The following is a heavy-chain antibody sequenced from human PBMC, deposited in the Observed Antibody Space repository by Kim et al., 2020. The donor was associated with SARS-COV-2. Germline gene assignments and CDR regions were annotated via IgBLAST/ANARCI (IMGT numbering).Heavy chain of an antibody. J-gene: IGHJ5*02. CDR3: ATDKWGTVTGIAYGSFDP. CDR1: GASITSYY. CDR2: IYPSGST. V-gene: IGHV4-4*07. Sequence: SETLSLTCTVSGASITSYYWSWIRQPAGKGLEWIGRIYPSGSTNYNPSLKSRVTMSADKSKNQFSLKLSSVTAADTAVYYCATDKWGTVTGIAYGSFDPWGPGTL. D-gene: IGHD4-17*01.